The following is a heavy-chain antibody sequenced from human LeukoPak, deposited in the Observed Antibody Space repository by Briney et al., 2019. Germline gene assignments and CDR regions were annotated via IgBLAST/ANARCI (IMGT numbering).Heavy chain of an antibody. CDR2: MNPNSGNT. D-gene: IGHD2-15*01. V-gene: IGHV1-8*03. Sequence: ASVKVSCKASGYTFTSYDINWVRQATGQGLEWMGWMNPNSGNTGYAQKFQGRVTITRNTSISTAYIELSRLRSDDTAVYYCARGYCSGGSCYVIDYWGQGTLVTVSS. CDR3: ARGYCSGGSCYVIDY. J-gene: IGHJ4*02. CDR1: GYTFTSYD.